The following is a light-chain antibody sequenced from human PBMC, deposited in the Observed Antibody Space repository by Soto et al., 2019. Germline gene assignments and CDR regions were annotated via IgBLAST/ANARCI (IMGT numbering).Light chain of an antibody. Sequence: QSVLTQPASVSGSPGQSITISCTGSSSDVGGYNYVSWYQHHPGKAPKLMIYEVTNRPSGVSDRFSGSKSGNTASLTISGLQTEDEADYYCGSITSSTTSLLGTATKPTVX. CDR2: EVT. J-gene: IGLJ1*01. CDR1: SSDVGGYNY. V-gene: IGLV2-14*01. CDR3: GSITSSTTSL.